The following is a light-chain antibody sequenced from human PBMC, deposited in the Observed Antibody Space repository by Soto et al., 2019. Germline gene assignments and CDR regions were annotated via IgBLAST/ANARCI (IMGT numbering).Light chain of an antibody. CDR2: RNN. J-gene: IGLJ1*01. CDR3: AAWDDSLSGYYV. CDR1: SSNIGSNY. Sequence: QAVVTQPPSASGTPGQRVTISCSGSSSNIGSNYVYWYQQLPGTAPKLLTYRNNQRPSGVPDRFSGSKSGTSASLAISGLRSEDEADYYCAAWDDSLSGYYVFGTGTKLTVL. V-gene: IGLV1-47*01.